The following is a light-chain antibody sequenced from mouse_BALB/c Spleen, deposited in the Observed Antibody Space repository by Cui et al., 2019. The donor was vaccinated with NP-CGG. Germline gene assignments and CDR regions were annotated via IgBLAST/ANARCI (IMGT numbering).Light chain of an antibody. V-gene: IGLV1*01. J-gene: IGLJ1*01. CDR1: TGVITTNNY. CDR3: ALWYSNHWV. Sequence: QAVVTQESALTTSPGETVTRPCRSNTGVITTNNYANWIQEKPDHLFTGLIGGTNNRAPGVPARFSGSLIGDKAALTITGAQTEDEAIYFCALWYSNHWVFGGGTKLTVL. CDR2: GTN.